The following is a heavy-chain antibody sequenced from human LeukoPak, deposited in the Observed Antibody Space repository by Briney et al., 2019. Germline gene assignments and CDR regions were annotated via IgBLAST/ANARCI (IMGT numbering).Heavy chain of an antibody. Sequence: SVKVSCKASGGTFSSYAISWVRQAPGQGLEWMGGIIPIFGTANYAQKFQGRVTITADESTSTAYMELRSLRSEDTAVYYCARSVGDFWSGRLSWFDPWGQGTLVTVSS. V-gene: IGHV1-69*01. J-gene: IGHJ5*02. CDR3: ARSVGDFWSGRLSWFDP. CDR2: IIPIFGTA. CDR1: GGTFSSYA. D-gene: IGHD3-3*01.